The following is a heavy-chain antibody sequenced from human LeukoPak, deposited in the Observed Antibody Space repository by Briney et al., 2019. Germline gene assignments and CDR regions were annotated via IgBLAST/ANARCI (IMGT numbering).Heavy chain of an antibody. CDR1: GGTFSSYD. J-gene: IGHJ4*02. CDR2: IIPIFGTA. Sequence: ASVKVSCKASGGTFSSYDISWVRQAPGQGLEWMGGIIPIFGTANYAQKFQGRVTITADKSTSTAYMELSSLRSEDTAVYYCARERTYYYDSSGLRYDNPYYFDYWGQGTLVTVSS. V-gene: IGHV1-69*06. CDR3: ARERTYYYDSSGLRYDNPYYFDY. D-gene: IGHD3-22*01.